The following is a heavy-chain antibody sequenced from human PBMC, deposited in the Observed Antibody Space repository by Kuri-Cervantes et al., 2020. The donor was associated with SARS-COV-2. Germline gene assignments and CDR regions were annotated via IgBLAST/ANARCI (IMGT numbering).Heavy chain of an antibody. V-gene: IGHV3-43*01. CDR2: ISWDGGST. CDR3: AKAAAHHYYYYVMDV. J-gene: IGHJ6*02. CDR1: GFTFDDYT. Sequence: GESLKISCAASGFTFDDYTMHWVRQAPGKGLEWVSLISWDGGSTYYADSVKGRFTISRDNSKNSLYLQMNSLRTEDTALYYCAKAAAHHYYYYVMDVWGQGSTVTVSS. D-gene: IGHD6-25*01.